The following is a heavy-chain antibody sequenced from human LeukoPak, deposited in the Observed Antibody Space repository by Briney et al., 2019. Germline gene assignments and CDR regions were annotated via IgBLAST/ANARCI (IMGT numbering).Heavy chain of an antibody. Sequence: PSETLSLTCTVSGGSISSSSYYWGWIRQPPGKGLEWIGSIYYSGSTYYNPSLKSRVTISVDTSKNQFSLKLGSVTAADTAVYYCAILFRGSRNYYYYYGMDVWGQGTTVTVSS. J-gene: IGHJ6*02. CDR2: IYYSGST. D-gene: IGHD2-2*01. CDR1: GGSISSSSYY. V-gene: IGHV4-39*01. CDR3: AILFRGSRNYYYYYGMDV.